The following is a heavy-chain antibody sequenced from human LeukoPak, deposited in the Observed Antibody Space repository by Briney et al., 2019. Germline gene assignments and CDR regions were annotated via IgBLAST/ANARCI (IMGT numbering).Heavy chain of an antibody. Sequence: GASVKVSCRTSGYDFSTYGITWVRQAPGQGLEYMGWIRPSNGNRNYAQKVQDRVTLTTDTSTSTVYMELRSLRSDDTAVYYCARAFSASKSCDYWGQGTLDTVSS. CDR2: IRPSNGNR. J-gene: IGHJ4*02. V-gene: IGHV1-18*01. CDR1: GYDFSTYG. CDR3: ARAFSASKSCDY. D-gene: IGHD6-19*01.